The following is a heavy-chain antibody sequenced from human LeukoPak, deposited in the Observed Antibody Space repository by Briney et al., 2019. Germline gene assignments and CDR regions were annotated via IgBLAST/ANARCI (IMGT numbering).Heavy chain of an antibody. CDR1: GFTFSSYS. D-gene: IGHD2-2*01. J-gene: IGHJ6*03. CDR2: ISSSSSTI. CDR3: ARDGSRXCSSTSCYIYXXYYMDV. Sequence: PGGSLRLSCAASGFTFSSYSMNWVRQAPGKGLEWVSYISSSSSTIYYADSVKGRFTISRDNAKNSLYLQMNSLRAEDTAVYYCARDGSRXCSSTSCYIYXXYYMDVWGXGTTXXVS. V-gene: IGHV3-48*01.